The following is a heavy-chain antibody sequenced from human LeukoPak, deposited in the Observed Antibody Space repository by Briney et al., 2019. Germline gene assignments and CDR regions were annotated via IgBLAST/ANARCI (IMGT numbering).Heavy chain of an antibody. CDR3: ASTSYCSGWYGDFDY. V-gene: IGHV1-8*01. J-gene: IGHJ4*02. CDR2: MNPNSGNT. CDR1: GYTFTSYD. Sequence: ASVKVSCKASGYTFTSYDINWVRQATGQGLEWMGWMNPNSGNTGYAQKFQGRVTMTRDTSISTAYMELSSLRSEDTAVYYCASTSYCSGWYGDFDYWGQGTLVTVSS. D-gene: IGHD6-19*01.